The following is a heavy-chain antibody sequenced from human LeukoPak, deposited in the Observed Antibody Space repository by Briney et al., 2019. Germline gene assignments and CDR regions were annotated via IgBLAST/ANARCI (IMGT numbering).Heavy chain of an antibody. D-gene: IGHD6-13*01. Sequence: PSETLSLTCTVSGGSISSSSYYWGWIRQPPGKGLEWIGSIYYSGSTYYNPSLKSRVTISVDTSKNQFSLKLSSMTAADTAVYYCAQGAAAGSAYYFDYWGQGTLVTVSS. CDR3: AQGAAAGSAYYFDY. CDR1: GGSISSSSYY. V-gene: IGHV4-39*01. CDR2: IYYSGST. J-gene: IGHJ4*02.